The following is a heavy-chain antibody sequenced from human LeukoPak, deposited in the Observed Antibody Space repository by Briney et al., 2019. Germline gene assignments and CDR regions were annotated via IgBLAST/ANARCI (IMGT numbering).Heavy chain of an antibody. CDR1: GYTFTSYG. CDR2: ISAYNGNT. D-gene: IGHD3-3*01. CDR3: ARGMGITIFGVVIIQAFDY. J-gene: IGHJ4*02. Sequence: ASVKVSCKASGYTFTSYGISWVRQAPGQGLEWMGWISAYNGNTNYAQELQGRVTMTTDTSTSTAYMELRSLRSDDTAVYYCARGMGITIFGVVIIQAFDYWGQGTLVTVSS. V-gene: IGHV1-18*01.